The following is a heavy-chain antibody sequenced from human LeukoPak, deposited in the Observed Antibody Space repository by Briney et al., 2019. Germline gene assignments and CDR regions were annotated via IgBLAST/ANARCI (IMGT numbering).Heavy chain of an antibody. D-gene: IGHD1-26*01. J-gene: IGHJ4*02. CDR2: IKQDGSEK. CDR3: ARDSVGAAQDPRGGFDY. V-gene: IGHV3-7*01. CDR1: GFTFSSYW. Sequence: GGSLRLSCAASGFTFSSYWMSWGRQAPGKGLEWVANIKQDGSEKYYVDSVKGRFTISRDNAKNSLYLQMNSLRAEDTAVYYCARDSVGAAQDPRGGFDYWGLGTLVTVSS.